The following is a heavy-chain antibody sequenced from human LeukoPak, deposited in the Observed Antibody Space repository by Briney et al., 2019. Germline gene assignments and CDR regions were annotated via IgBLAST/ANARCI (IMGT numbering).Heavy chain of an antibody. D-gene: IGHD4-17*01. V-gene: IGHV5-51*01. CDR3: ARRAPLSGESLDY. J-gene: IGHJ4*02. CDR1: GYRFTSYW. Sequence: GESLKISCKGSGYRFTSYWIGWVRQKPGKGLEWMGIIYPGDSDTRYSPSFRGQVTISADKSISTAYLQWSSLKASDTAMYYCARRAPLSGESLDYWGQGTLVTVSS. CDR2: IYPGDSDT.